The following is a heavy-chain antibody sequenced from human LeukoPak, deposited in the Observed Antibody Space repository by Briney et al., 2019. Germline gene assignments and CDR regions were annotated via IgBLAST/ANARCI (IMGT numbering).Heavy chain of an antibody. V-gene: IGHV3-74*01. CDR3: ARDDSRGFAY. CDR2: INNDGSST. J-gene: IGHJ4*02. CDR1: GFTFSTYW. D-gene: IGHD2-21*01. Sequence: SGGSLRLSCVASGFTFSTYWMHWVRQAPGKGLVWVSRINNDGSSTSYADSVKGRFTISRDNAKNTLYLQINSLRAQDTAVYYCARDDSRGFAYWGQGTLVTVSS.